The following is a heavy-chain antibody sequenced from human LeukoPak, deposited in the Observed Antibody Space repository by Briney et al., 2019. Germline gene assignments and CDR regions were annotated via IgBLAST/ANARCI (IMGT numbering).Heavy chain of an antibody. CDR1: GYSFTSYW. J-gene: IGHJ4*02. Sequence: GDSLKISCKGSGYSFTSYWIGWVRQMPGKGLEWMGIINPGDSDARYSPSFQGQVIISADESISTAFLQWSSLKASDTAMYYCARLDSGGFYYAYYWGQGSLVTVSS. V-gene: IGHV5-51*01. D-gene: IGHD3-22*01. CDR2: INPGDSDA. CDR3: ARLDSGGFYYAYY.